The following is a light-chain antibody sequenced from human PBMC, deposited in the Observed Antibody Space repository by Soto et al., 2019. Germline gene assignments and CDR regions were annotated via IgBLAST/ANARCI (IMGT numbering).Light chain of an antibody. V-gene: IGKV1-39*01. CDR2: AAS. CDR1: QSIRSY. J-gene: IGKJ1*01. Sequence: NKTPSSLSASVGDRVTITCRASQSIRSYLNWYQQKPGTAPKLLIYAASSLQSGVPSRFSGSGSGTDFTLTISSLQPEDLATYYCQQSDSIWKSVQGSKVDIK. CDR3: QQSDSIWK.